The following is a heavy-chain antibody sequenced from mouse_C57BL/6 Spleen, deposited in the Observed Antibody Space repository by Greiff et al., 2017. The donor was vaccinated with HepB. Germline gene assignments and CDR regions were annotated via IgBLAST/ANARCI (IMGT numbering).Heavy chain of an antibody. Sequence: QVQLKQSGAELMKPGASVKLSCKATGYTFTGYWIEWVKQRPGHGLEWIGEILPGSGSTNYNEKFKGKATFTADTSSNTAYMQLSSLTTEDSAIYYCASWNDYDRVDYWGQGTTLTVSS. CDR1: GYTFTGYW. CDR2: ILPGSGST. J-gene: IGHJ2*01. V-gene: IGHV1-9*01. CDR3: ASWNDYDRVDY. D-gene: IGHD2-4*01.